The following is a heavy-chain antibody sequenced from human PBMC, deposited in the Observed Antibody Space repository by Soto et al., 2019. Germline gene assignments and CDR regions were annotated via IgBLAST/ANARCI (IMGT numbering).Heavy chain of an antibody. J-gene: IGHJ3*02. Sequence: HPGGSLRLSCSASGFIFSSYAMHWVRQPPGKGLQYVSSISSNGGSTYHADSVKGRFTISRGNSKNTLYLQMSSLRAEDTAVYYCVKARSSGHYWTGAFDIWGQGTMVTVSS. CDR3: VKARSSGHYWTGAFDI. D-gene: IGHD3-22*01. V-gene: IGHV3-64D*06. CDR1: GFIFSSYA. CDR2: ISSNGGST.